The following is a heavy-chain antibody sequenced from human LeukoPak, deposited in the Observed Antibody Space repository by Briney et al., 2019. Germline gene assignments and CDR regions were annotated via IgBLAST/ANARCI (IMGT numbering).Heavy chain of an antibody. J-gene: IGHJ4*02. CDR2: ISAYNGNT. D-gene: IGHD2-2*01. CDR3: ARWYCSSTSCYPFDY. V-gene: IGHV1-18*01. Sequence: GASVKVSCKASGYTFTSYGISWVRQAPGQGLEWMGWISAYNGNTNYAQKLQGRVTMTTDTSTSTAYMELRSLRSDDTAVYYCARWYCSSTSCYPFDYWGQGTLVTVSS. CDR1: GYTFTSYG.